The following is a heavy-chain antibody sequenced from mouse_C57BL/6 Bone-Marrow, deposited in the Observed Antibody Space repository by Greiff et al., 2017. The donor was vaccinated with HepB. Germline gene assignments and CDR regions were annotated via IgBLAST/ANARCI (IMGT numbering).Heavy chain of an antibody. Sequence: QVQLQQPGAELVKPGASVKLSCKASGYTFTSYWMHWVKQRPGQGLEWIGMIHPNSGSTNYNEKFKSKATLTVDKSSSTAYMQLSSLTSEDSAVYYCSSPYGSSYVEDAQDYWVQETSVTVSS. CDR1: GYTFTSYW. V-gene: IGHV1-64*01. D-gene: IGHD1-1*01. CDR2: IHPNSGST. J-gene: IGHJ4*01. CDR3: SSPYGSSYVEDAQDY.